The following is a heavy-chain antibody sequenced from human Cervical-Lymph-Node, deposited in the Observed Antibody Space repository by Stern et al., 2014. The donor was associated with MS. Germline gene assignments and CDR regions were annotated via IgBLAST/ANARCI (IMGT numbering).Heavy chain of an antibody. D-gene: IGHD5-18*01. J-gene: IGHJ4*02. CDR2: IQNGSAT. CDR3: ARVGRGYISGYSFDY. CDR1: GFTVSSSY. V-gene: IGHV3-53*01. Sequence: EVHLVESGGGLIQPGGSLRLSCAASGFTVSSSYMSWVRQAPGKGLEWVSAIQNGSATYYADSVKGRFTISRDNSKNTLYFQMSSLRAEDTAVYYCARVGRGYISGYSFDYWAQGTLVTVSS.